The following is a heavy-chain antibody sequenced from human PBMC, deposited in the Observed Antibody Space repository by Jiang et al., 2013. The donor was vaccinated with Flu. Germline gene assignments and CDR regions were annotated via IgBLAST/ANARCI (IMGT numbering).Heavy chain of an antibody. CDR1: GFTFSSYA. J-gene: IGHJ6*04. Sequence: AASGFTFSSYAMHWVRQAPGKGLEWVAVISYDGSNKYYADSVKGRFTISRDNSKNTLYLQMNSLRAEDTAVYYCARDRVDTAMVKTYYYYYYGMDVWGKGTTVTVSS. V-gene: IGHV3-30*01. CDR2: ISYDGSNK. D-gene: IGHD5-18*01. CDR3: ARDRVDTAMVKTYYYYYYGMDV.